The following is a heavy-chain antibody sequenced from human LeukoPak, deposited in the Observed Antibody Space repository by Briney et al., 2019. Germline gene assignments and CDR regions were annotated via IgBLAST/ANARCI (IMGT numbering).Heavy chain of an antibody. V-gene: IGHV4-39*07. D-gene: IGHD5-18*01. CDR1: GGSISSSSYY. J-gene: IGHJ6*03. CDR3: ARVPFQSYGRSPYYMDV. CDR2: IHYSGST. Sequence: PSETLSLTCTVSGGSISSSSYYWGWIRQPPGKGLEWIGSIHYSGSTNYNPSLKSRVTISVDTSKNQFSLKLSSVTAADTAVYYCARVPFQSYGRSPYYMDVWGKGTTVTVSS.